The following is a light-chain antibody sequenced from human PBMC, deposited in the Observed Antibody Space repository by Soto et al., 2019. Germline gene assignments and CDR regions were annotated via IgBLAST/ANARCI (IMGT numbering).Light chain of an antibody. V-gene: IGKV3-20*01. CDR2: GVS. J-gene: IGKJ5*01. Sequence: EIVLTHSPATLSLSTAQRAPLSXXASQSVKSSYLAWHQQTPGQAPRXLLYGVSNRATGIPDRFNASGSGTDFTLTITKLEPEDFAVYYCQQYGSSPTFGQGTRLEIK. CDR3: QQYGSSPT. CDR1: QSVKSSY.